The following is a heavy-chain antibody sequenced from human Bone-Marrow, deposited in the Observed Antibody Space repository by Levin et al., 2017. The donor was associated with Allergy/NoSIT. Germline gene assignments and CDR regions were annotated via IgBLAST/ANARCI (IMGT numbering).Heavy chain of an antibody. CDR2: MRSKGNRHAT. CDR1: GFTFSGSG. J-gene: IGHJ4*02. CDR3: AYDFGDNERNGIDY. Sequence: QAGGSLRLSCAASGFTFSGSGMHWVRQTSGKGLEWIGRMRSKGNRHATVYGASVRGRFTISRDDSESRAYLQMNILKTEDTGVYYCAYDFGDNERNGIDYWGQGTPVTVSS. D-gene: IGHD4-17*01. V-gene: IGHV3-73*01.